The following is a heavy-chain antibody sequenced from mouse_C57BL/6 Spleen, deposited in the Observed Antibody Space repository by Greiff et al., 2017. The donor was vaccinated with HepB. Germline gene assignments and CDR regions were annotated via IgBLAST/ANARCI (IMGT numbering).Heavy chain of an antibody. V-gene: IGHV1-82*01. J-gene: IGHJ4*01. D-gene: IGHD4-1*01. CDR3: ARLIGELGRDYAMDY. CDR1: GYAFSSSW. CDR2: IYPGDGDT. Sequence: QVQLKQSGPELVKPGASVKISCKASGYAFSSSWMNWVKQRPGKGLEWIGRIYPGDGDTNYNGKFKGKATLTADKSSSTAYMQLSSLTSEDSAVYFCARLIGELGRDYAMDYWGQGTSVTVSS.